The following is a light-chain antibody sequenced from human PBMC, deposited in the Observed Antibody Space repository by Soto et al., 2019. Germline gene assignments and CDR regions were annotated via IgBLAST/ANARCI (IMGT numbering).Light chain of an antibody. Sequence: MTQSPATLSVSPGERATLSCRASRGIGSTLAWYQQKPGKAPKLLIYAASSLQSGVPSRFSGSGSGTDFTFTISSLQPEDFATYYCQQGSSFPWTFGQGTKVEIK. V-gene: IGKV1-12*01. CDR3: QQGSSFPWT. J-gene: IGKJ1*01. CDR1: RGIGST. CDR2: AAS.